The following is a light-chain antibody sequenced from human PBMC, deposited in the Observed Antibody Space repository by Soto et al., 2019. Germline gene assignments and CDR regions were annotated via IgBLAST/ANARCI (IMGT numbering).Light chain of an antibody. Sequence: EIVLTQSPGTLSLSPGERATLSCRASQTFTTSSLAWYQQKPGQAPRLLISGASNRATGIPDRFSGSGSGTDFTLTISRLEPEDFAVYYCQQYDRSPRTFGQGTKVDTK. V-gene: IGKV3-20*01. CDR3: QQYDRSPRT. CDR1: QTFTTSS. J-gene: IGKJ1*01. CDR2: GAS.